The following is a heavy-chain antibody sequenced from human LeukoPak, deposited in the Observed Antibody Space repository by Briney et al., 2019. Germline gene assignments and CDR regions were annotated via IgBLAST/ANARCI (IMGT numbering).Heavy chain of an antibody. CDR3: AREYCGGDCDSVPYYFDY. CDR1: GYTFTNYY. V-gene: IGHV1-2*02. J-gene: IGHJ4*02. D-gene: IGHD2-21*02. CDR2: INPSSGST. Sequence: ASVKVSCKASGYTFTNYYMHWVRQVPGQGLEWMGIINPSSGSTTYAQKFQGRVSLTRDTSISTAYMELSRLRSDDTAVYYCAREYCGGDCDSVPYYFDYWGQGTLVTVSS.